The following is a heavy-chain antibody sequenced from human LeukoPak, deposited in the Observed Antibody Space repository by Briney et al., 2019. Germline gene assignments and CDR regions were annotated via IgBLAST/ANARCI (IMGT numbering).Heavy chain of an antibody. CDR1: GYTLRHFS. V-gene: IGHV3-23*01. CDR3: AKGRYQLND. J-gene: IGHJ4*02. CDR2: ISGSGGST. D-gene: IGHD2-2*01. Sequence: GSLGPLFASFGYTLRHFSNRWVRQAPGKGLEWVSAISGSGGSTYYADSVKGRFTISRDNSKNTLYLQMNSLRAEDTAVYYCAKGRYQLNDWGQGTLVTVSS.